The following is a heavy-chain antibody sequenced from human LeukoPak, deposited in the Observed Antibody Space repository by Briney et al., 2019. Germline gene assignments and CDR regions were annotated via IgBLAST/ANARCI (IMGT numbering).Heavy chain of an antibody. D-gene: IGHD3-22*01. J-gene: IGHJ4*02. V-gene: IGHV3-23*01. Sequence: GGSLRLSCAASGFTFSSYAMSWVPRAPGKGVEGVSAISGSGGSTYYAHSVKRRFTIPRDNSKNTLYLQMTSLRAENTAVYYCAKDRGGYYYDSSGYYNYWGQGTLVTVSS. CDR2: ISGSGGST. CDR3: AKDRGGYYYDSSGYYNY. CDR1: GFTFSSYA.